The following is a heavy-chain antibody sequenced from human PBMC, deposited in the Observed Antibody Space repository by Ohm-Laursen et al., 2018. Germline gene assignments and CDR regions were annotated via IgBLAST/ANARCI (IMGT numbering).Heavy chain of an antibody. Sequence: SLRLSCAASGSTFSSYGMHWVRQAPGKGLEWVAVISFDGSNEYYADSVKGRFTISRDNAKNSLYLQMNSLRAEDTAVYYCARDRPGWGDWSLFYWGQGTLVTVSS. CDR3: ARDRPGWGDWSLFY. CDR2: ISFDGSNE. CDR1: GSTFSSYG. J-gene: IGHJ4*02. D-gene: IGHD3-9*01. V-gene: IGHV3-30*03.